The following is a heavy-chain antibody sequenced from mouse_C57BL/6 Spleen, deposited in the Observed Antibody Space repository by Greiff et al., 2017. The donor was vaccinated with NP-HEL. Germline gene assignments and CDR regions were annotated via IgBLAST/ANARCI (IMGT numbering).Heavy chain of an antibody. CDR1: GYAFSSSW. CDR2: IYPGDGDT. J-gene: IGHJ2*01. Sequence: QVQLKESGPELVKPGASVKISCKASGYAFSSSWMNWVKQRPGKGLEWIGRIYPGDGDTNYNGKFKGKATLTADKSSSTAYMQLSSLTSEDSAVYFCATGLTGDYFDYWGQGTTLTVSS. D-gene: IGHD4-1*01. CDR3: ATGLTGDYFDY. V-gene: IGHV1-82*01.